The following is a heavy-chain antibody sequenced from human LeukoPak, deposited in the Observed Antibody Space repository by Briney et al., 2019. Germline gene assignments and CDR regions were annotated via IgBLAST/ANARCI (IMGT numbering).Heavy chain of an antibody. Sequence: SVKVSCRASGGTFSSYAISWVRQAPGQGLEWTGGIIPIFSTANYAQKFQGRVTITTDESTSTAYMELSSLRSEDTAVYYCARVLTAMAHRPFDYWGQGTLVTVSS. CDR1: GGTFSSYA. D-gene: IGHD2-21*02. J-gene: IGHJ4*02. V-gene: IGHV1-69*05. CDR3: ARVLTAMAHRPFDY. CDR2: IIPIFSTA.